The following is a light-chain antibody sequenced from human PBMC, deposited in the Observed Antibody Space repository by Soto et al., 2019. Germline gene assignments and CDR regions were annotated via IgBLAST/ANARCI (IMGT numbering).Light chain of an antibody. Sequence: QSALTQPASVSGSPGQSITISCTGTSSDVGGYNFVSWYQQHPGKAPKVMIYEVSNRPSGVSNRFSGSKSGNTASLSISGLQAEDEAHYYCSPYTSSSTVVFGGGTKVTVL. CDR1: SSDVGGYNF. J-gene: IGLJ2*01. CDR2: EVS. V-gene: IGLV2-14*01. CDR3: SPYTSSSTVV.